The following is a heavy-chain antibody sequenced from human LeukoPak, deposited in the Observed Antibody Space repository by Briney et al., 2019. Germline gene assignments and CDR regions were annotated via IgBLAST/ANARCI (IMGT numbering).Heavy chain of an antibody. V-gene: IGHV4-30-2*01. D-gene: IGHD3-22*01. Sequence: PSQTLSLTCAVSGGSISSGGYSWSWIRQPPGKGLEWIGYIYHSGSTNYNPSLKSRVTISVDTSKNQFSLKLSSVTAADTAVYYCARGGYYYDSSGYYHAFDIWGQGTMVTVSS. CDR3: ARGGYYYDSSGYYHAFDI. CDR2: IYHSGST. J-gene: IGHJ3*02. CDR1: GGSISSGGYS.